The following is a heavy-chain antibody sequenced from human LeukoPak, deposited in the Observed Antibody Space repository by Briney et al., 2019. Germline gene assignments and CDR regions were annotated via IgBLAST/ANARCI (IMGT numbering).Heavy chain of an antibody. J-gene: IGHJ5*02. Sequence: ASVKVSCKASGFTLTSSAMQWVRQARGQRLEWIGWIVVGSGNTNYAQKFQERVTITRDMSTSTAYMELSSLRSEDTALYYCAAVSNREGSSGLYNWFDPWGQGTRVTVSS. CDR2: IVVGSGNT. CDR3: AAVSNREGSSGLYNWFDP. CDR1: GFTLTSSA. V-gene: IGHV1-58*02. D-gene: IGHD6-19*01.